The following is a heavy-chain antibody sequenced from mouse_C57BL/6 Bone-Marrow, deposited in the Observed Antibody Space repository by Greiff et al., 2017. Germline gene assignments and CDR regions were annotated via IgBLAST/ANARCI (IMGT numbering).Heavy chain of an antibody. D-gene: IGHD4-1*01. J-gene: IGHJ2*01. V-gene: IGHV1-69*01. CDR1: GYTFTSYW. CDR3: ARESNWDYFDY. CDR2: IDPSDSYT. Sequence: QVQLQQPGAELVMPGASVKLSCKASGYTFTSYWMHWVKQRPGQGLEWIGEIDPSDSYTTYNQKFKGKSTLTVDKSSSTVYMQLCSLTSEDSAVYYCARESNWDYFDYWGQGTTLTVSS.